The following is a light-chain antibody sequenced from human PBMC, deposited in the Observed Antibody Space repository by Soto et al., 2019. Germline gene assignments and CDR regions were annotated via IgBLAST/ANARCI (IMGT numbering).Light chain of an antibody. V-gene: IGLV2-14*01. CDR2: EVS. Sequence: QSALTQPASVSGSPGQSITISCTATGSDVGGYNYVSWYQQHPGKAPKLLIFEVSDRPSGVPNRFSGSKSGYTASLTISGLQAEDEADYWCSSYTTSSTLWVFGGGTKLTVL. J-gene: IGLJ3*02. CDR1: GSDVGGYNY. CDR3: SSYTTSSTLWV.